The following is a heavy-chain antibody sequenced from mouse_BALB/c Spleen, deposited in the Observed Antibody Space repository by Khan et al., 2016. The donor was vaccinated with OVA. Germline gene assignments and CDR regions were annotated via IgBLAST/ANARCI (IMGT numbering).Heavy chain of an antibody. D-gene: IGHD2-1*01. CDR2: IFPGTGTT. J-gene: IGHJ3*01. Sequence: QVQLQQPGAELVKPGASVKLSCKTSGYTFTSYWIQWVKQRPGQGLGWIGQIFPGTGTTYHNENFKGKATLTVDTSSSTAYMQHSSLTSDDSAVSVCARGYFGNYEFVYWGQGTLVTVS. V-gene: IGHV1S132*01. CDR3: ARGYFGNYEFVY. CDR1: GYTFTSYW.